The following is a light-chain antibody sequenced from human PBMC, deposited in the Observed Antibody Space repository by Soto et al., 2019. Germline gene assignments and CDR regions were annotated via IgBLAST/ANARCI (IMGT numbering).Light chain of an antibody. CDR3: SSYTSSSTI. CDR2: EVT. J-gene: IGLJ1*01. Sequence: QSALTQPASVSGSPGQSITISCTGTSSDVGGKNYVSWYQQHPGKAPKLMIYEVTNRPSGVSNRFSGSKSGYTASLTISGLQAEDEADYYCSSYTSSSTIFGTGTKVTVL. CDR1: SSDVGGKNY. V-gene: IGLV2-14*01.